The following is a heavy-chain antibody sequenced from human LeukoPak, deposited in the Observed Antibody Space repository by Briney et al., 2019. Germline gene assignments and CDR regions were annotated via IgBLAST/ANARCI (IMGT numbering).Heavy chain of an antibody. CDR1: GFTFSGYS. V-gene: IGHV3-21*01. CDR2: ISSSSSFI. J-gene: IGHJ6*04. D-gene: IGHD2-2*01. Sequence: GGSLRLSCAASGFTFSGYSMNWVRQAPGNGLEWGLSISSSSSFIDYADSVKGRFTISRDNAKNSLYLQMNSLRAEDTAVYYCARDGANCSSTSCYRVWYYYYGMDVWGKGTTVTVSS. CDR3: ARDGANCSSTSCYRVWYYYYGMDV.